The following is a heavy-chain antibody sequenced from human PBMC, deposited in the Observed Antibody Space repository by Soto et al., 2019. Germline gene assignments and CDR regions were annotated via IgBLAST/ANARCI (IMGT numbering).Heavy chain of an antibody. D-gene: IGHD3-10*01. CDR1: GYMFSSYG. V-gene: IGHV1-18*01. CDR3: VRDLDGSGSYYTDY. J-gene: IGHJ4*02. Sequence: ASVKVSCKASGYMFSSYGVNWVRQAPGQGLEWMGWIRPYNGDTKYAQNLQGRVTMTTDTSTSTAYMEMRSLRSDDTAVYYCVRDLDGSGSYYTDYWGPGTLVTVSS. CDR2: IRPYNGDT.